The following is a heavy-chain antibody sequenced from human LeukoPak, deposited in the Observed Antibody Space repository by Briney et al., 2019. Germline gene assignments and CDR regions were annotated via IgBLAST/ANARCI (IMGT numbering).Heavy chain of an antibody. CDR1: GGSISSGSYY. V-gene: IGHV4-61*02. Sequence: SETLSLTCTVSGGSISSGSYYWSWIRQPAWKGLEWIGRIYTSGSTNYNPSLKSRVTISVDTSKNQFSLKLSSVTAADTAVYYCARHYCSSTSCYTNYYYYMDVWGNGTTVTVSS. CDR2: IYTSGST. CDR3: ARHYCSSTSCYTNYYYYMDV. D-gene: IGHD2-2*02. J-gene: IGHJ6*03.